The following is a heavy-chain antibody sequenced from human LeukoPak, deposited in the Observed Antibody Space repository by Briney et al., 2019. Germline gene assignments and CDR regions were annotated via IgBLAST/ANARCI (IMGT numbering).Heavy chain of an antibody. V-gene: IGHV4-4*07. Sequence: SEALSLTCTVSGGSISSYYWSWIRQPAGKGLEWIGRIYTSGSTNYNPSLKSRVTMSVDTSKNQFSLKLSSVTAADTAVYYCARDGVRYSSSRTRYNWFDPWGQGTLVTVSS. CDR3: ARDGVRYSSSRTRYNWFDP. CDR1: GGSISSYY. CDR2: IYTSGST. D-gene: IGHD6-13*01. J-gene: IGHJ5*02.